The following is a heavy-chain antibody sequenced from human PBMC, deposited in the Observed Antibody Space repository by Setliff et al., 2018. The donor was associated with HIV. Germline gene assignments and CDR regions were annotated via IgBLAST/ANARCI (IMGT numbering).Heavy chain of an antibody. CDR2: ISAYNGNT. D-gene: IGHD2-15*01. CDR3: AGDRLTAGKYCSDSRCDDAFDI. CDR1: GYTFISYG. Sequence: ASVKVSCKASGYTFISYGISWVRQAPGQGLEWMGWISAYNGNTNYAQQLQGRVTLTTDTSTSTAYMELRSLRSDDTAVYYCAGDRLTAGKYCSDSRCDDAFDIWGQGTMVTVSS. V-gene: IGHV1-18*01. J-gene: IGHJ3*02.